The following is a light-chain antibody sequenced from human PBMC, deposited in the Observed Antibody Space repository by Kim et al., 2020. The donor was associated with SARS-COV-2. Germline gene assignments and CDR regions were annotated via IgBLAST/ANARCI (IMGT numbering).Light chain of an antibody. CDR1: QSVNQF. CDR2: AAA. V-gene: IGKV1-39*01. J-gene: IGKJ2*01. Sequence: DIQMTQSPSSLSASVGDRVSITCRASQSVNQFLNWYQQEPGKAPKLLIYAAATLQSGIPSRFSGSGSETEFTLTISNLQAEDFATYYCQQTYSTPYTFGQGTKLEI. CDR3: QQTYSTPYT.